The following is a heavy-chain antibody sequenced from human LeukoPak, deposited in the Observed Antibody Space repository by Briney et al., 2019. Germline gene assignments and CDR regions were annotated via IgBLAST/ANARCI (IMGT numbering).Heavy chain of an antibody. J-gene: IGHJ3*02. CDR3: AAGYCSSTSCLWAFDI. CDR2: VYTSGST. CDR1: GGSIRSGSYY. Sequence: SETLSLTCTVSGGSIRSGSYYWSWIRQAAGKGLEWIGRVYTSGSTNYNPSLESRVTISVDTSKNQFSLNLSSVTAADTAVYYCAAGYCSSTSCLWAFDIWGQGTMVTVSS. V-gene: IGHV4-61*02. D-gene: IGHD2-2*01.